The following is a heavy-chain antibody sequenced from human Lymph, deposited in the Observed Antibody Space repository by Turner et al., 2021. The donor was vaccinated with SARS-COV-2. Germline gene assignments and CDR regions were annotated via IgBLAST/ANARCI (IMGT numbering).Heavy chain of an antibody. CDR1: GGSISSYY. CDR3: ARHGNELGIQL. Sequence: QVQLQESGPGLVKPSETLSLTCTVSGGSISSYYWSWIRQTPGKGLEWIGYISNSGSTNYNPSLKSRVTISLDTSKNQFSLKLSSVTAADTAVYYCARHGNELGIQLWGQGTLVTVSS. CDR2: ISNSGST. V-gene: IGHV4-59*08. J-gene: IGHJ4*02. D-gene: IGHD5-18*01.